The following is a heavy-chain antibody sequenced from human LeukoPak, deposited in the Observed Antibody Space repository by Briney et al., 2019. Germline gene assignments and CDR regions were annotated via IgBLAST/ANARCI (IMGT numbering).Heavy chain of an antibody. CDR2: INPDGNKK. Sequence: GGSLRLSCAASGFTFSDYWIHWVRQAPGKGLEWVASINPDGNKKYSADSVKGRFTISRDNAENSLYLQMNSLRVEDTAFYYCARDLAYSRLDYWGQGMLVTVSS. CDR3: ARDLAYSRLDY. J-gene: IGHJ4*02. D-gene: IGHD5-18*01. V-gene: IGHV3-7*01. CDR1: GFTFSDYW.